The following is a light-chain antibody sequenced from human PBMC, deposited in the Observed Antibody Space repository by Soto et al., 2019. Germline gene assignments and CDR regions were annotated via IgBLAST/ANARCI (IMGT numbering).Light chain of an antibody. CDR1: SSDIGDYNF. V-gene: IGLV2-14*01. CDR3: SSYTSTSPPFL. CDR2: GVS. J-gene: IGLJ1*01. Sequence: QSALTQPASVSGSPAQSITISCTGSSSDIGDYNFVSWYQQHPGKAPKLMISGVSLRPSGVSDRFSGSKSGNTASLTISGLQAEDEADYYCSSYTSTSPPFLFGTGTKVTVL.